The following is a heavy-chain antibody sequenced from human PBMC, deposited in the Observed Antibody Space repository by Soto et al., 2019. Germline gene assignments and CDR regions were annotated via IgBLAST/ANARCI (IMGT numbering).Heavy chain of an antibody. CDR3: ARQPFYGDYGYYYYYMDG. CDR1: GGSISSYY. J-gene: IGHJ6*03. Sequence: SETLSLTCTVSGGSISSYYWSWIRQPPGKGLEWIGYIYYSGSTNYNPSLKSRVTISVDTSKNQFSLKLSSVTAADTAVYYCARQPFYGDYGYYYYYMDGWGKGTTVTVSS. V-gene: IGHV4-59*08. CDR2: IYYSGST. D-gene: IGHD4-17*01.